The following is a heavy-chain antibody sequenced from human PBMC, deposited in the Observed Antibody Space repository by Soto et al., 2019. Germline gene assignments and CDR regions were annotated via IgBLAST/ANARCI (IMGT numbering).Heavy chain of an antibody. J-gene: IGHJ5*02. CDR2: INTDGSNT. V-gene: IGHV3-74*01. CDR3: ARAFCSGGNCYTYYFDP. D-gene: IGHD2-15*01. CDR1: GLTFNRYW. Sequence: GGSLRLSCAASGLTFNRYWMHWVRHAPGKGLVWVSHINTDGSNTNYADSVKGRFTISRDNAKSTLFLQMNSLRDEDTAVYYCARAFCSGGNCYTYYFDPWGQGIPVTVSS.